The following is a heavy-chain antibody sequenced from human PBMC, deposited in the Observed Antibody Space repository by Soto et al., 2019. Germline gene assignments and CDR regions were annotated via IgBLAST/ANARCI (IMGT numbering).Heavy chain of an antibody. CDR2: ISYDGSNK. CDR3: ATESIAYYYGMDV. CDR1: GFTFSSYG. V-gene: IGHV3-30*03. D-gene: IGHD2-21*01. Sequence: GGSLRLSCAASGFTFSSYGMHWVRQAPGKGLEWVAVISYDGSNKYYADSVKGRFTISRDNSKNTLYLQMNSLRAEDTAVYYCATESIAYYYGMDVWGQGTTVTVSS. J-gene: IGHJ6*02.